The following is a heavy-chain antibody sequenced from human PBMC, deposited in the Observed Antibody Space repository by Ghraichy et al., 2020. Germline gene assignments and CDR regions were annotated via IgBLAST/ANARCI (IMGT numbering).Heavy chain of an antibody. V-gene: IGHV3-7*01. D-gene: IGHD3-22*01. CDR2: IKQDGSEK. CDR1: GFTFSSYW. CDR3: ARQGYYYDSSGYYNY. J-gene: IGHJ4*02. Sequence: GESLNISCAASGFTFSSYWMSWVRQAPGKGLEWVANIKQDGSEKYYVDSVKGRFTISRDNAKNSLYLQMNSLRAEDTAVYYCARQGYYYDSSGYYNYWGQGTLVTVSS.